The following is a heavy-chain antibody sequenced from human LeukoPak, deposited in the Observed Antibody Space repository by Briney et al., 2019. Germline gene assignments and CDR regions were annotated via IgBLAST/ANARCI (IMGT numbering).Heavy chain of an antibody. CDR1: GGSISSYY. V-gene: IGHV4-59*08. Sequence: SETLSLTCTVSGGSISSYYWNWIRQPPGKGLEWIGYIYYSGSTNYNPSLKSRVTISVDMSKNQFSLKLTSVTAADTAVYYCARQTHDYGDYVGPFDYWGQGTLVTVSS. CDR2: IYYSGST. J-gene: IGHJ4*02. D-gene: IGHD4-17*01. CDR3: ARQTHDYGDYVGPFDY.